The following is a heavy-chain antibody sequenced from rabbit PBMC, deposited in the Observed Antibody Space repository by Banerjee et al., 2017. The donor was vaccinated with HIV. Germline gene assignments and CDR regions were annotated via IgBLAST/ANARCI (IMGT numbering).Heavy chain of an antibody. CDR3: ARAPNYYTWSAAASGYVTNYFNL. CDR2: IYTGSSGST. D-gene: IGHD4-1*01. Sequence: QEQLVESGGGLVQPEGSLTLTCTASGFSFSTSYYMCWVRQAPGKGLEWIACIYTGSSGSTNYASWAKGRFTISKTSSTTVTLQMTSLTAADTATYFCARAPNYYTWSAAASGYVTNYFNLWGPGTLVTVS. CDR1: GFSFSTSYY. V-gene: IGHV1S45*01. J-gene: IGHJ4*01.